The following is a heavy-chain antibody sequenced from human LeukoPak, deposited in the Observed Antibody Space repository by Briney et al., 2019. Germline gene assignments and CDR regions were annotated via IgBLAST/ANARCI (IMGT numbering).Heavy chain of an antibody. D-gene: IGHD5-18*01. Sequence: SETLTLTCTVSGGSISSGSYYWTWIRQPAGKGLEWIGRIYTSGSTNHNPSLKSRVTISLDTSKNQFSLKLISVTAADTAVYFCARERTDTSMDYWGQGTLVTVSS. CDR2: IYTSGST. V-gene: IGHV4-61*02. CDR3: ARERTDTSMDY. J-gene: IGHJ4*02. CDR1: GGSISSGSYY.